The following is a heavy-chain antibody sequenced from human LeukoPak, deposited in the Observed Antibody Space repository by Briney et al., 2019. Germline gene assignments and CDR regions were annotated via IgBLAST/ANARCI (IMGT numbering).Heavy chain of an antibody. J-gene: IGHJ5*02. D-gene: IGHD6-13*01. V-gene: IGHV3-30*02. CDR1: GFTFSSYG. Sequence: GGSLRLSCAASGFTFSSYGMHWVRQAPGKGLEWVAFIRYGGSNKYYADSVKGRFTISRDNSKNTLYLQMNSLRAEDTAVYYCAKGAAAAGIPWGQGTLVTVSS. CDR3: AKGAAAAGIP. CDR2: IRYGGSNK.